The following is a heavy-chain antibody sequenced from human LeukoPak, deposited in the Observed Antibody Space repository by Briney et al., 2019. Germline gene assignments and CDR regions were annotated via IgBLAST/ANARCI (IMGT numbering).Heavy chain of an antibody. CDR2: VHHSGTT. D-gene: IGHD3-22*01. CDR3: ARTYYYDSSGKTVWFDP. Sequence: SETLSLTCSVSGGSIRSDYWSWIRQPPGKGLEWIGYVHHSGTTNYNPSLKSRVTISVDTSKNQFSLKLSSVSAADTAVYYCARTYYYDSSGKTVWFDPWGQGTLVTISS. CDR1: GGSIRSDY. V-gene: IGHV4-59*12. J-gene: IGHJ5*02.